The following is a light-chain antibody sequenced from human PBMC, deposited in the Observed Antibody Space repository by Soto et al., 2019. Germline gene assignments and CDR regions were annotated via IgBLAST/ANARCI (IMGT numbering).Light chain of an antibody. CDR3: QQYNNWPIT. J-gene: IGKJ5*01. Sequence: EIVLTQCPAPLWCSPGERNTPSCRASQTILSNLAWYQQKPGQAPRLLIYGASTRATGIPARFSGSGSGTEFTLTISSLQSEDFAVYYCQQYNNWPITFGQGTRLEIK. V-gene: IGKV3-15*01. CDR1: QTILSN. CDR2: GAS.